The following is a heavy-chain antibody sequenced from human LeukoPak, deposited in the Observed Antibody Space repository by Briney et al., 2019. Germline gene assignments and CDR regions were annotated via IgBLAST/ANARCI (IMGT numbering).Heavy chain of an antibody. V-gene: IGHV4-61*02. CDR2: IYTRGST. J-gene: IGHJ5*02. CDR3: ARDLSSGSSNDWFDP. Sequence: SQTLSLTCTASGGSISSGSYYWSWIRQPAGKGLEWIERIYTRGSTNYNPSLKSRVTISVDTSKNQFSLKLSSVTAADTAVYYCARDLSSGSSNDWFDPWGQGTLVTVSS. D-gene: IGHD6-13*01. CDR1: GGSISSGSYY.